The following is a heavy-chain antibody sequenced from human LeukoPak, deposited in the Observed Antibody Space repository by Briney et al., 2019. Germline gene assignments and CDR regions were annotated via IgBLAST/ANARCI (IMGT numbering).Heavy chain of an antibody. V-gene: IGHV1-2*02. Sequence: ASVKVSCKASGYTFTGYYMHWVRQAPGQGLEWMGWIIPNSGGTNYAQKFQGRVTMTRDTSISTAYMELSRLRSDDTAVYYCARDPKITIFGVVITHYYYYYGMDVWGQGTTVTVSS. CDR2: IIPNSGGT. D-gene: IGHD3-3*01. CDR3: ARDPKITIFGVVITHYYYYYGMDV. CDR1: GYTFTGYY. J-gene: IGHJ6*02.